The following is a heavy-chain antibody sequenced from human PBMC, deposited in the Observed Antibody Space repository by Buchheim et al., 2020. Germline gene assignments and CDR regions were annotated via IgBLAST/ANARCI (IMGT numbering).Heavy chain of an antibody. CDR2: IVGSDTNT. CDR1: GFTLSSYA. J-gene: IGHJ4*02. D-gene: IGHD5-24*01. Sequence: EVQLLESGGDLVQPGGSLRLSCATSGFTLSSYAVTWIRQAPGKGLEWVASIVGSDTNTFYRESVKGRFAISRDNSKNTLFLQMSSLRAEDTAVYYCAKSRFSSGPMATLQNWGLGTL. CDR3: AKSRFSSGPMATLQN. V-gene: IGHV3-23*05.